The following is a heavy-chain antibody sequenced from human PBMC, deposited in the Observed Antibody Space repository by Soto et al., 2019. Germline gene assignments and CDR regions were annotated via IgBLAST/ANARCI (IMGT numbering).Heavy chain of an antibody. CDR1: GYTLTELS. J-gene: IGHJ6*02. Sequence: ASVKVSCKVSGYTLTELSMHWVRQAPGKGLEWMGGFDPEDGETIYAQKFQGRVTMTEDTSTDTAYMELSSLRSEDTAVYYCARDRVYSNYVSSYYYYGMDVWGQGTTVTVSS. V-gene: IGHV1-24*01. CDR2: FDPEDGET. D-gene: IGHD4-4*01. CDR3: ARDRVYSNYVSSYYYYGMDV.